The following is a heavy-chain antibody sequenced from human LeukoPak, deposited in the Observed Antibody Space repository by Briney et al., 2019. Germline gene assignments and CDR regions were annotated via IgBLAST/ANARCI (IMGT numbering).Heavy chain of an antibody. V-gene: IGHV4-39*07. CDR1: GGSISTTNYY. J-gene: IGHJ4*02. Sequence: SETLSLTCTVSGGSISTTNYYWGWIRQSPGKGLEWFGCVYYSGSTYYNPSLKSRVTISVDTSQNQFSLKLSSVTAADTAVYYCARRSGIAVAGAFDYWGQGTLVTVSS. D-gene: IGHD6-19*01. CDR2: VYYSGST. CDR3: ARRSGIAVAGAFDY.